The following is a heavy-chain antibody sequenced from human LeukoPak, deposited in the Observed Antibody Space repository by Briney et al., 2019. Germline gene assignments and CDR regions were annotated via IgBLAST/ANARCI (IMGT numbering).Heavy chain of an antibody. CDR3: AKHGSYHFDY. Sequence: SETLSPTCTVSGGSISSSSYYWGWIRQPPGKGLEWIGSIYYSGSTYYNPSLKSRVTISVDTSKNQFSLNLSSVTAADTAVYYCAKHGSYHFDYWGQGTLVTVSS. V-gene: IGHV4-39*01. CDR2: IYYSGST. D-gene: IGHD3-10*01. J-gene: IGHJ4*02. CDR1: GGSISSSSYY.